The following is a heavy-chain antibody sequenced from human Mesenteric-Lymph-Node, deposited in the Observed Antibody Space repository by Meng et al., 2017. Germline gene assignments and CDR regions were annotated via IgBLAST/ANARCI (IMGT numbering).Heavy chain of an antibody. V-gene: IGHV5-51*01. J-gene: IGHJ4*02. CDR1: GYSFTSYW. D-gene: IGHD6-19*01. CDR3: ARGSIAVAGTFGY. CDR2: IYPGDSDT. Sequence: KVSCKGSGYSFTSYWIGWVRQMPGKGLEWMGIIYPGDSDTRYSPSFQGQVTISADKSISTAYQQWSSLKASDTAMYYCARGSIAVAGTFGYWGQGTLVTVSS.